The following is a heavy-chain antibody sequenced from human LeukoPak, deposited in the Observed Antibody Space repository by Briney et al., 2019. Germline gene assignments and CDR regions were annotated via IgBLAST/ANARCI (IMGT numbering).Heavy chain of an antibody. Sequence: SETLSLTCTVSGGSISSYYWSWIRQPPGKGLEWIGLIFYSGTTNYNPSLKSRVTMSVDTSKNQFSLMLSSVTAADTAVYYCVRGPYGSSISNWFDPWGQGLLVTVSS. V-gene: IGHV4-59*01. D-gene: IGHD3-10*01. CDR1: GGSISSYY. CDR2: IFYSGTT. CDR3: VRGPYGSSISNWFDP. J-gene: IGHJ5*02.